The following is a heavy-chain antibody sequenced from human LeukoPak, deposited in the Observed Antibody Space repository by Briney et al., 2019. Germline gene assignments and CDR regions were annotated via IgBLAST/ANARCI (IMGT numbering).Heavy chain of an antibody. CDR2: INHSGST. CDR1: GGSFSGYY. Sequence: SETLSLTCAVYGGSFSGYYWSWIRQPPGKGLEWIGEINHSGSTNYNPSLKSRVTISVDTSKNQFSLKLSSVTAADTAVYYCARGPRLVSGPYYYYYYGMDVWGQGTTVTVSS. J-gene: IGHJ6*02. V-gene: IGHV4-34*01. CDR3: ARGPRLVSGPYYYYYYGMDV. D-gene: IGHD2-2*01.